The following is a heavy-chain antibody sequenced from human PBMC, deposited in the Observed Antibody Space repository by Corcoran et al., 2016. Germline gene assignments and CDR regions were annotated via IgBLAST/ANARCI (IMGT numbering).Heavy chain of an antibody. CDR1: GYTFTSYG. V-gene: IGHV1-18*01. Sequence: QVQLVQSGAEVKKPGASVKVSCKASGYTFTSYGISWVRQAPGQGLEWMGWISAYNGNTNYAQKLQGRVTMTTDTSTSTAYMELRGRRSDDTAVYYCATSRYYYGSGSPYGMDVWGQGTTVTVSS. CDR2: ISAYNGNT. D-gene: IGHD3-10*01. J-gene: IGHJ6*02. CDR3: ATSRYYYGSGSPYGMDV.